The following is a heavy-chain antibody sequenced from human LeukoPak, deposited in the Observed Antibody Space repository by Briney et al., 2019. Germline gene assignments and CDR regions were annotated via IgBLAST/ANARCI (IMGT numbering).Heavy chain of an antibody. D-gene: IGHD2-2*01. V-gene: IGHV1-2*02. CDR2: INPNSGGT. Sequence: ASVKVSCKASGYTFTGYYMHWVRQAPGQGLEWMGWINPNSGGTNYAQKFQGRVTMTRDTSISTAYMELSRLRSDDTAVYYCARDLLVQLLSCSGFEDYWGQGTLVTVSS. J-gene: IGHJ4*02. CDR1: GYTFTGYY. CDR3: ARDLLVQLLSCSGFEDY.